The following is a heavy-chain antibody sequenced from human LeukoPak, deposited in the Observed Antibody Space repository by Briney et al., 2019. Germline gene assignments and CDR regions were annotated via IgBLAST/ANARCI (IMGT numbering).Heavy chain of an antibody. D-gene: IGHD5-18*01. J-gene: IGHJ6*03. CDR3: ARVLSVRNSYGLRGYYYYMDV. V-gene: IGHV3-23*01. CDR1: GFTFSTYG. CDR2: ISGSAATT. Sequence: GGSLRLSCAASGFTFSTYGMTWVRQAPGKGLEWVSAISGSAATTFYADSVKGRFTISRDNSKNTLYLQMNSLRAEDTAVYYCARVLSVRNSYGLRGYYYYMDVWGKGTTVTVSS.